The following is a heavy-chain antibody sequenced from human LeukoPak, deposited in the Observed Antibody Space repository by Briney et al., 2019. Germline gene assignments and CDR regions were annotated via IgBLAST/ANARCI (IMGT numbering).Heavy chain of an antibody. J-gene: IGHJ5*02. D-gene: IGHD6-13*01. CDR3: ARDLAAAGTDWFDP. Sequence: GGSLRLSCAASGFTFSSYSMNWVRQAPGKGLEGVSYISSSSSTIYYADSVKGRFTISRDNAKNSLYLQMNSLRAEDTAVYYCARDLAAAGTDWFDPWGQGTLVTVSS. CDR1: GFTFSSYS. CDR2: ISSSSSTI. V-gene: IGHV3-48*01.